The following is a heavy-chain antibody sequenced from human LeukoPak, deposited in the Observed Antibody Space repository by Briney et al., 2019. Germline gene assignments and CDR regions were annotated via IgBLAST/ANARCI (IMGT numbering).Heavy chain of an antibody. Sequence: GGSLRLSCAASGFTFSSYWMSWVRQAPGKGLEWVANIKQDGSEKYYVDSVKGRFTISRDNAKNSLYLQMNSLRAEDTAVYYCARVSNYDFWSGGFDPWGQGTLVTVSS. V-gene: IGHV3-7*01. CDR1: GFTFSSYW. J-gene: IGHJ5*02. D-gene: IGHD3-3*01. CDR2: IKQDGSEK. CDR3: ARVSNYDFWSGGFDP.